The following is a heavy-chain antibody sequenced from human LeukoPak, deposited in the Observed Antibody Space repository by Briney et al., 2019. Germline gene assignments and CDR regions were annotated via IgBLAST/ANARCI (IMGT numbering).Heavy chain of an antibody. CDR2: ISGSGGTT. CDR3: AKDERTSDYYYYYMDV. D-gene: IGHD2-2*01. CDR1: GFTFSSYA. J-gene: IGHJ6*03. V-gene: IGHV3-23*01. Sequence: GGSLRLSCAASGFTFSSYAMSWVRQAPGKGLEWVSGISGSGGTTYYADSVKGRFTISRDNSKNTLYLQMNSLRAEDTAVYYCAKDERTSDYYYYYMDVWGKGTTVTVSS.